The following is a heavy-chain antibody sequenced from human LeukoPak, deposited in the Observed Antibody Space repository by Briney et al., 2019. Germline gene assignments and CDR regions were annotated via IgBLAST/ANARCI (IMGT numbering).Heavy chain of an antibody. J-gene: IGHJ3*02. V-gene: IGHV3-15*01. CDR3: TTAVIRGLNAFDI. CDR1: GFTFSNVW. CDR2: IKSKTDGGTT. Sequence: PGGSLRLSCAASGFTFSNVWMNWVRQAPGKGLEWVGRIKSKTDGGTTNYAAPVKDTFTISRDDSKNTLYLQMNSLKTEDTAVYYCTTAVIRGLNAFDIWGRGTMVTVSS. D-gene: IGHD3-10*01.